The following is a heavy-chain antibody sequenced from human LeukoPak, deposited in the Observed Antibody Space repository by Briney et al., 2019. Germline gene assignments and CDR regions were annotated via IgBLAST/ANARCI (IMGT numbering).Heavy chain of an antibody. Sequence: PGGSLRLSCAASGFTVSSNYMSWVRQAPGKGLEWVSVILSGGTTYYADSVKGRFTISRDNSNNTVYLQMNSLRAEDTAVYYCAREGNYYEMDVWGQGTTVTVSS. CDR3: AREGNYYEMDV. J-gene: IGHJ6*02. D-gene: IGHD6-13*01. V-gene: IGHV3-53*01. CDR1: GFTVSSNY. CDR2: ILSGGTT.